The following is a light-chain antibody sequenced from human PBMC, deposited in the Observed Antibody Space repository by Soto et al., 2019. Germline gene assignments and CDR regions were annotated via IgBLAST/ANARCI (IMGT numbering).Light chain of an antibody. Sequence: PDTMSLCPGGREALSCRACVSVSSRLAWYQQKPGQAPKLLIYDISKRATGIPARFSGSGSGTDFNLTISRLEPDDFAMYYCQHYGSSPRTFGQGTKVDIK. CDR1: VSVSSR. CDR2: DIS. V-gene: IGKV3-20*01. CDR3: QHYGSSPRT. J-gene: IGKJ1*01.